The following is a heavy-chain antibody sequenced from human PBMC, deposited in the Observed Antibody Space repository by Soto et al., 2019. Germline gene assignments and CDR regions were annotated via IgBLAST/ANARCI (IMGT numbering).Heavy chain of an antibody. J-gene: IGHJ5*02. CDR2: IYPGDSDT. CDR1: GYSFTSYW. D-gene: IGHD3-22*01. Sequence: GESLKISCKGSGYSFTSYWIGWVRQMPGKGLEWMGIIYPGDSDTRYSLSFQGQVTISADKSISTAYLQWSSLKASDTAMYYCARLPPSITMIVGDFDWFDPWGQGTLVTVSS. CDR3: ARLPPSITMIVGDFDWFDP. V-gene: IGHV5-51*01.